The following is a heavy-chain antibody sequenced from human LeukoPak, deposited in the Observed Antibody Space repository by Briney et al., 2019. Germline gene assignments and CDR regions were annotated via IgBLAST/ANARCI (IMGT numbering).Heavy chain of an antibody. CDR1: GFTFSSYS. Sequence: GGSLRLSCAASGFTFSSYSMNWVRQAPGKGLEWVSSISSSSSYIYYADSVKGRFTISRDNAKNSLYLQMNSLRAEDTAVYYCAKDEDEDGYRYFDYWGQGTLVTVSS. J-gene: IGHJ4*02. CDR2: ISSSSSYI. CDR3: AKDEDEDGYRYFDY. V-gene: IGHV3-21*01. D-gene: IGHD5-24*01.